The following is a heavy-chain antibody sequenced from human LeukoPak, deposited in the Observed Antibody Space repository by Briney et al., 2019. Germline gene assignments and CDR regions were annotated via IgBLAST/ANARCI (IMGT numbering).Heavy chain of an antibody. Sequence: GGSLRLSCEASGFTFDEYGMNWVRQSPGKGLEWVSGIIPSGHTTYYADSVRGRFTISRDNSRNTLYLQMNSLRAEDTAVYYCAKDDRWLQFCCWGQGTLVTVSA. V-gene: IGHV3-23*01. CDR2: IIPSGHTT. CDR1: GFTFDEYG. D-gene: IGHD5-24*01. CDR3: AKDDRWLQFCC. J-gene: IGHJ4*02.